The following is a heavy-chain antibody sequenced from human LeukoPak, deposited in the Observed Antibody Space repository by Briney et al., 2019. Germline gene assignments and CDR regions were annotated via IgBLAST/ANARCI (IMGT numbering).Heavy chain of an antibody. Sequence: PGGSLTLSCAASGFTFSSYWMHWVRQAPGKGLVWVSRINSDGSSTSYADSVKGRFTISRDNAKNTLYLQMNSLRAEDTAVYYCASVRYSSSWYDPWGYMDVWGKGTTVTVSS. D-gene: IGHD6-13*01. CDR2: INSDGSST. V-gene: IGHV3-74*01. CDR3: ASVRYSSSWYDPWGYMDV. CDR1: GFTFSSYW. J-gene: IGHJ6*03.